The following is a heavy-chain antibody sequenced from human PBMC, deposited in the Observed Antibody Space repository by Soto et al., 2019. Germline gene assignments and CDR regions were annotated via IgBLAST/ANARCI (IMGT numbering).Heavy chain of an antibody. V-gene: IGHV3-48*02. J-gene: IGHJ4*02. Sequence: GGSLRLSCAASGFTFSSYTMNWVRQAPGKRLERVSYISSSSSNIYYADSEKGRFTISRDNAKNSLYRQINSLRHEDTAVDYSSRDNNNNYFVIWRHSHNFVYCSKGTIVTGSA. CDR1: GFTFSSYT. CDR3: SRDNNNNYFVIWRHSHNFVY. D-gene: IGHD3-3*01. CDR2: ISSSSSNI.